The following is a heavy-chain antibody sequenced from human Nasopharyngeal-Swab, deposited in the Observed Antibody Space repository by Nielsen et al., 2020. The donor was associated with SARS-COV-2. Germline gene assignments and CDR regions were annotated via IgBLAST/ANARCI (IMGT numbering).Heavy chain of an antibody. D-gene: IGHD3-3*01. J-gene: IGHJ3*02. Sequence: LKISCAASGIFVSGNYMNWVRQAPGMGLEWVSVVYSGGSTFYADSVKGRFTISRDNSKNTLYLQMNNLRPEDTAMYYCASPVFGVVSDAFDIWGQGTMVTVSS. V-gene: IGHV3-53*01. CDR3: ASPVFGVVSDAFDI. CDR2: VYSGGST. CDR1: GIFVSGNY.